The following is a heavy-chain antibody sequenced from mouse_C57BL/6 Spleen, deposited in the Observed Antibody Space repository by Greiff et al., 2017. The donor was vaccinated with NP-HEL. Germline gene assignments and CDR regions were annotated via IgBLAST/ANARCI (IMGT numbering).Heavy chain of an antibody. V-gene: IGHV1-50*01. CDR3: ATFNWLDY. D-gene: IGHD4-1*01. J-gene: IGHJ2*01. Sequence: QVQLQQPGAELVKPGASVKLSCKASGYTFTSYWMQWVKQRPGQGLEWIGEIDPSDSYTNYNQKFKGKATLTVDTSSSTAYMQLSSLTSEDSAVYYCATFNWLDYWGQGTTLTVSS. CDR1: GYTFTSYW. CDR2: IDPSDSYT.